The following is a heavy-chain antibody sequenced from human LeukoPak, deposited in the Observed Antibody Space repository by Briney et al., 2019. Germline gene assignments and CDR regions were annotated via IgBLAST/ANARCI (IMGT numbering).Heavy chain of an antibody. CDR1: GGSFSGYY. Sequence: SETLSLTCAVYGGSFSGYYWSWIRQPPGKGLEWIGEINHSGSTNYNPSLKSRVTISVDTSKNQFSLKLSSVTAADTAVYYCAKLNLRPGDYWGQGTLVTVSS. CDR2: INHSGST. D-gene: IGHD5/OR15-5a*01. V-gene: IGHV4-34*01. J-gene: IGHJ4*02. CDR3: AKLNLRPGDY.